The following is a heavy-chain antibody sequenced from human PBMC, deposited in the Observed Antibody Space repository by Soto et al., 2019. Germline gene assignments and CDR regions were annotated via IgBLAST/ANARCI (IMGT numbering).Heavy chain of an antibody. J-gene: IGHJ4*02. CDR3: ASLYSVDYRFDY. D-gene: IGHD4-17*01. V-gene: IGHV4-39*01. CDR2: IFFTGSA. CDR1: GGSISSSTYY. Sequence: QLRLQESGPGLVKPSETLSLTCTVSGGSISSSTYYWGWIRQPPGKGLEWIGSIFFTGSAFHNPSLRSRVSISVETSKNQFSLKLRDVTAADTALYYCASLYSVDYRFDYWGQGVLVTVSS.